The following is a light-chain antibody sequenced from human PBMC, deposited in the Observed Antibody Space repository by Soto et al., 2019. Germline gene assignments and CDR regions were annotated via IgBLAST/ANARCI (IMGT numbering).Light chain of an antibody. V-gene: IGLV2-14*01. J-gene: IGLJ3*02. Sequence: QSALTQPASVSGWPGQSITIYCTGTSSDVGGSIYVSWYQLSPGKAPKLLIYDVDRPSGVSNRFSGSKSGNTASLTISGLQAEDEADYYWHSDTSSGTVVFGGGTKLTVL. CDR1: SSDVGGSIY. CDR3: HSDTSSGTVV. CDR2: DV.